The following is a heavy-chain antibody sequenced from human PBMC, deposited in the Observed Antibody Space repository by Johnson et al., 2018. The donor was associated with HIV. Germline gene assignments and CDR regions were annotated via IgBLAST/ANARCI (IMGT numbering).Heavy chain of an antibody. CDR3: AGRSSAWYEDAFDI. J-gene: IGHJ3*02. CDR2: ISGGSAGT. D-gene: IGHD6-19*01. V-gene: IGHV3-11*04. Sequence: QVQLVESGGGLVKPGGSLRLSCVGSGFTFSDYYMSWVRQAPGKGLEWIAYISGGSAGTFYADSVKGRFTISRDNGNKEVYLQMDSLRVEDTAIYYCAGRSSAWYEDAFDIWGQGTMVTVSS. CDR1: GFTFSDYY.